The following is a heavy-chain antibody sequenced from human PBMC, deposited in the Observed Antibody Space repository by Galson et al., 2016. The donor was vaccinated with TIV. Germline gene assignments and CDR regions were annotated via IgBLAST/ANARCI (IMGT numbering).Heavy chain of an antibody. J-gene: IGHJ5*02. CDR1: GYRFTSYW. V-gene: IGHV5-10-1*01. D-gene: IGHD3-10*01. CDR3: ARGVSSGSARLDP. Sequence: QSGAEVKEPGESLKISCKGSGYRFTSYWINWVRQMPGKGLEWMGRIDPTDSYTNYSPSFQGHVTISADKSSNTAYLQWSSLKASDTAIYYCARGVSSGSARLDPWGPGTPVTVSS. CDR2: IDPTDSYT.